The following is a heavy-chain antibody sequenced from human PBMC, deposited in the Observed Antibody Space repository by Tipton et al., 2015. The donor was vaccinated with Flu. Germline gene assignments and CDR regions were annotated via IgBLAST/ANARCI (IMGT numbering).Heavy chain of an antibody. Sequence: LSLTCAVSGDSISSDYHWGWIRQFPGKGLERISGFSVSGGATFFADSVKGRFTISRDYYKNTLYLEMNSLRAEDTGVYYCAKVIPELVAGLDHWGQGTLVTVSS. CDR3: AKVIPELVAGLDH. CDR2: FSVSGGAT. CDR1: GDSISSDY. D-gene: IGHD6-19*01. J-gene: IGHJ4*02. V-gene: IGHV3-23*01.